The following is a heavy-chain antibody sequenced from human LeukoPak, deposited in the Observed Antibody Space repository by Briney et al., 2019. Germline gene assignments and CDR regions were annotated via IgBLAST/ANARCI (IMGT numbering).Heavy chain of an antibody. CDR3: TTKNLGGIVGATIDY. D-gene: IGHD1-26*01. J-gene: IGHJ4*02. V-gene: IGHV3-15*01. CDR1: GFTFSNAW. Sequence: GGSLRLSCAASGFTFSNAWMSWVRQAPGKGLEWVGRIKSKTDGGTTDYAAPVKGRFTISRDDSKNTLYLQMNSLKTEDTAVYYCTTKNLGGIVGATIDYWGQGTLVTVSS. CDR2: IKSKTDGGTT.